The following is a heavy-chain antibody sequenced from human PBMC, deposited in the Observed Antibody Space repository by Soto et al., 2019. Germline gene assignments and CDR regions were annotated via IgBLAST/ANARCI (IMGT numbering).Heavy chain of an antibody. CDR1: GYSFPAFW. Sequence: GESLKISCGASGYSFPAFWIGWVRQMPGKGLEWMGIIFPADSETRYSPSFQGQVTISADKPTSTAYLEWSSLKASDTAMYYCARRGAGYNYDFWGQGTRVTVSS. CDR2: IFPADSET. V-gene: IGHV5-51*01. J-gene: IGHJ4*02. D-gene: IGHD5-12*01. CDR3: ARRGAGYNYDF.